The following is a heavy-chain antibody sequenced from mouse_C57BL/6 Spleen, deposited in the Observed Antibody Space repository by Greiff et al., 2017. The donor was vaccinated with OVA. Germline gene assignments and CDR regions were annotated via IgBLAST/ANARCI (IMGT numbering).Heavy chain of an antibody. D-gene: IGHD2-3*01. J-gene: IGHJ1*03. V-gene: IGHV5-17*01. CDR3: ANDGSYWYFDV. CDR2: ISSGSSTL. CDR1: GFTFSDYG. Sequence: EVKLVESGGGLVKPGGSLKLSCAASGFTFSDYGMHWVRQAPEQGLEWVAYISSGSSTLYYAETVKGRFTLSRENAKNTPFLHMTSLRSEDTAMYYCANDGSYWYFDVWGTGTTVTVSS.